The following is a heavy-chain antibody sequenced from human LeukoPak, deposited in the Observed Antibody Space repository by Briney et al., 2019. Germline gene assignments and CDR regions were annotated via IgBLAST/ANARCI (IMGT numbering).Heavy chain of an antibody. CDR3: ARGFPDLGY. CDR1: GGSFSGYY. CDR2: INHSGST. D-gene: IGHD1-14*01. V-gene: IGHV4-34*01. Sequence: PSETLSLTCAVYGGSFSGYYWSWIRQPPGKGLERIGEINHSGSTNYNPSLKSRVTISVDTSKNQFSLKLSSVTAADTAVYYCARGFPDLGYWGQGTLVTVSS. J-gene: IGHJ4*02.